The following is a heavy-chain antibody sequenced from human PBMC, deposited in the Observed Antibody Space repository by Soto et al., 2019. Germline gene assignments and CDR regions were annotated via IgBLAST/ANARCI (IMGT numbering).Heavy chain of an antibody. CDR1: GFTFSSYA. V-gene: IGHV3-23*01. J-gene: IGHJ1*01. CDR2: ISGSGGST. Sequence: EVQLLESGGGLVQPGGSLRLSCAASGFTFSSYAMSWVRQAPGKGLEWVSAISGSGGSTYYADSVKGRFTISRDNSENTLNLQMNSLRAEDTAVYYYAKDQEGSRWEYFQHWGQGTLVTVSS. D-gene: IGHD6-13*01. CDR3: AKDQEGSRWEYFQH.